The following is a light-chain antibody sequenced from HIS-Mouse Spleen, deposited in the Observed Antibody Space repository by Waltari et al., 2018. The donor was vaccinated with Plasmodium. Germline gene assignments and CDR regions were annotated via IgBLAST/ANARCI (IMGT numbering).Light chain of an antibody. CDR2: AAS. Sequence: DIQMTQSPSSLSASVGDRVTITGRASQGISNYLAWYQQKPGKVPKLLIYAASTLQSGVPSRVSGSGSGTDFTLTISSLQPEDVATYYCQKYNSALGTFGQGTKVEIK. CDR1: QGISNY. J-gene: IGKJ1*01. CDR3: QKYNSALGT. V-gene: IGKV1-27*01.